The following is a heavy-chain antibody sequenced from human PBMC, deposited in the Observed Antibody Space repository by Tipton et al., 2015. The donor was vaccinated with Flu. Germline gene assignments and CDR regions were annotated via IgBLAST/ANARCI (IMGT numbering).Heavy chain of an antibody. J-gene: IGHJ6*03. CDR2: IYYSGST. Sequence: TLSLTCTVSGGSISSYYWSWIRQPPGKGLEWIGYIYYSGSTNYNPSLKSRVTISLDTSKNQFSLKLSSVTAADTAGYYCARRAAARSYYYYYMDVWGKGTTVTVSS. CDR3: ARRAAARSYYYYYMDV. D-gene: IGHD6-13*01. CDR1: GGSISSYY. V-gene: IGHV4-59*01.